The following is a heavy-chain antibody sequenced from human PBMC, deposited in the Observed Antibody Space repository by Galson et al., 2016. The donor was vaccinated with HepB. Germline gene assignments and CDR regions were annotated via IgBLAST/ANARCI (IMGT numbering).Heavy chain of an antibody. J-gene: IGHJ4*02. D-gene: IGHD6-13*01. CDR1: EFTFSTYG. V-gene: IGHV3-33*01. CDR2: IWHDGSNE. CDR3: AREMHVAAAAAFDF. Sequence: SLRLSCAASEFTFSTYGMHWVRQAPGKGLEWVAPIWHDGSNEYYADSVKGRFTISRDNPKNTLYLQMNSLKVEDTAVYYCAREMHVAAAAAFDFWGRGTLVTVSS.